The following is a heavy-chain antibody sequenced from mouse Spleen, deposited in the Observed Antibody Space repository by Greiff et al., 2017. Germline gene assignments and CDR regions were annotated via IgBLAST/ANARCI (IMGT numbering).Heavy chain of an antibody. D-gene: IGHD2-14*01. V-gene: IGHV5-9-1*01. Sequence: EVKLVESGGGLVKPGGSLKLSCAASGFTFSSYAMSWVRQTPGKSLEWVATISSGGSYTSYPDSLKGRSTISRDNAKSTRDLQMSRLRSEDTAIYYCARFRYDGDYFDYWGGGTTLTVSS. CDR3: ARFRYDGDYFDY. J-gene: IGHJ2*01. CDR2: ISSGGSYT. CDR1: GFTFSSYA.